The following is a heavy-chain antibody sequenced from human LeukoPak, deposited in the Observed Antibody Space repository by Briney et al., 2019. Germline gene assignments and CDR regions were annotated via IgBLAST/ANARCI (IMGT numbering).Heavy chain of an antibody. CDR1: GYTFTGYY. Sequence: ASVKVSCKASGYTFTGYYMHWVRQAPEQGLEWLGWITPNSGGTNYAQKLQGWVTMTRDTSISTAYMELSRLRSDDTAVYYCARGAGYSSGWLYKDLYYFDSWGQGSLVTVSS. CDR3: ARGAGYSSGWLYKDLYYFDS. V-gene: IGHV1-2*04. CDR2: ITPNSGGT. J-gene: IGHJ4*02. D-gene: IGHD6-19*01.